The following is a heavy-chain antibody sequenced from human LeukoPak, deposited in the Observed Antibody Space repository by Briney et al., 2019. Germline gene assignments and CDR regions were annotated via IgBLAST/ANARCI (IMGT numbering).Heavy chain of an antibody. J-gene: IGHJ4*02. V-gene: IGHV4-59*01. CDR3: ASGSSYFDY. CDR2: IYYSGST. CDR1: AGSISSYY. D-gene: IGHD1-26*01. Sequence: PSETLSLTCTVSAGSISSYYWSWIRQPPGKGLEWIGYIYYSGSTNYNPSLKSRVTISVDTSKNQFSLKLSSVTAADTAVYYCASGSSYFDYWGQGTLVTVSS.